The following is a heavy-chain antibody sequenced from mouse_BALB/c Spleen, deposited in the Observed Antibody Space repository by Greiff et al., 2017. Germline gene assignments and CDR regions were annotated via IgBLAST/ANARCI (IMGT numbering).Heavy chain of an antibody. Sequence: EVQLVESGPGLVKPSQSLSLTCSVTGYSITSGYYWNWIRQFPGNKLEWMGYISYDGSNNYNPSLKNRISITRDTSKNQFFLKLNSVTTEDTATYYCARRRYDDSFDYWGQGTTLTVSS. CDR3: ARRRYDDSFDY. CDR2: ISYDGSN. D-gene: IGHD2-14*01. CDR1: GYSITSGYY. V-gene: IGHV3-6*02. J-gene: IGHJ2*01.